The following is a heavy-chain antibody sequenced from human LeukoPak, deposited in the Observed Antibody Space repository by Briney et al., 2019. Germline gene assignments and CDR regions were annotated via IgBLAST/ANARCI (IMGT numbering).Heavy chain of an antibody. CDR1: GYTFTVYY. Sequence: ASVKVSCKASGYTFTVYYIHWVRQAPGRGLEWVGWANPNTGATTYAQKFRGRVTMTRDTSISTAYMELSRLTSDDTAVYYCAREDWFDYWGQGTLVTVSS. J-gene: IGHJ5*01. V-gene: IGHV1-2*02. CDR3: AREDWFDY. CDR2: ANPNTGAT.